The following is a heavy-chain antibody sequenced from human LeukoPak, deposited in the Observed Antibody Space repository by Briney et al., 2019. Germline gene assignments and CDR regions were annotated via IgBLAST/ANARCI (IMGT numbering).Heavy chain of an antibody. CDR1: GFTFSSYE. D-gene: IGHD3-10*01. CDR2: ISSSGSTI. Sequence: GGSLRLSWAASGFTFSSYEMNWVRQAPGKGLEWVSYISSSGSTIYYADSVKGRFTISRDNAKNSLYLQMNSLRAEDTAVYYCATTMVRGFYMDYWGQGTLVTVSS. J-gene: IGHJ4*02. CDR3: ATTMVRGFYMDY. V-gene: IGHV3-48*03.